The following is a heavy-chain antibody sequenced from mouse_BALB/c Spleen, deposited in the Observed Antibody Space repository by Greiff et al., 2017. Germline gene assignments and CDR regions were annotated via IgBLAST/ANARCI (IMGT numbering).Heavy chain of an antibody. J-gene: IGHJ4*01. CDR1: GYSFTGYY. CDR2: ISCYNGAT. Sequence: LVKTGASVKISCKASGYSFTGYYMHWVKQSHGKSLEWIGYISCYNGATSYNQKFKGKATFTVDTSSSTAYMQFNSLTSEDSAVYYCARRTVVGEGAMDYWGQGTSVTVSS. CDR3: ARRTVVGEGAMDY. V-gene: IGHV1S34*01. D-gene: IGHD1-1*01.